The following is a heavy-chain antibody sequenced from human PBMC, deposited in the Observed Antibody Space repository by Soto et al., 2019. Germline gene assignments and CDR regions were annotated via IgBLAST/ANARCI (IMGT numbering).Heavy chain of an antibody. CDR1: GFTFTSSA. D-gene: IGHD4-17*01. V-gene: IGHV1-58*01. CDR2: IVVGSGNT. CDR3: AAVRRDGYGGYYYYGMDV. J-gene: IGHJ6*02. Sequence: ASVKVSCKASGFTFTSSAVQWVRQARGQRLEWIGWIVVGSGNTNYAQKFQERVTITRDMSTSTAYMELSSLRSEDTAVYYCAAVRRDGYGGYYYYGMDVWGQGTTVTVS.